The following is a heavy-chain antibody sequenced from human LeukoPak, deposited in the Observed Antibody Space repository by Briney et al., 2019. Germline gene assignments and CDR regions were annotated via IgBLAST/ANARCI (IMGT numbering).Heavy chain of an antibody. D-gene: IGHD3-22*01. V-gene: IGHV3-7*01. Sequence: GGSLRLSCAASGFTFSSYWISWVRQAPGKGLEWVANIKQDGSEKYYVDSVKGRFTISRDNAKNSLYLQMNSLRAEDTAVYYCARAYYDSSGYYNTYYYYYMDVWGKGTTVTISS. CDR3: ARAYYDSSGYYNTYYYYYMDV. CDR2: IKQDGSEK. J-gene: IGHJ6*03. CDR1: GFTFSSYW.